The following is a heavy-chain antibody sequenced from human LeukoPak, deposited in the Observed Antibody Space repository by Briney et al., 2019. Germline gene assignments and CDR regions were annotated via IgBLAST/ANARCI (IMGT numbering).Heavy chain of an antibody. CDR1: GFTFSSFS. CDR3: ARDQSLQGSSPLYSYGMDV. D-gene: IGHD2-15*01. J-gene: IGHJ6*02. V-gene: IGHV3-21*01. Sequence: GGSLRLSCAASGFTFSSFSMIWVRQAPGKGLEWVSSTSSSSAYTFYAESGKGRFTISRDNAKNSLYLQMNSLRAEDTAVYYCARDQSLQGSSPLYSYGMDVWGQGTTVTVSS. CDR2: TSSSSAYT.